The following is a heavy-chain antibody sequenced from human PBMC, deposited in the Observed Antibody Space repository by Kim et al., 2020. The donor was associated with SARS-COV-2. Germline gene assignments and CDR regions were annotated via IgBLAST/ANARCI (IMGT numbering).Heavy chain of an antibody. D-gene: IGHD6-25*01. CDR3: ARADGGGKIDY. CDR2: IYSNGRT. Sequence: SETLTLTCTVSGDSVSGFHWSWIRQPPGKGLEWIGYIYSNGRTNYNPSLESRVTISVDTSKNQCSLKLRSVTAADTAVYYCARADGGGKIDYWGQGTLVTVSS. CDR1: GDSVSGFH. V-gene: IGHV4-59*02. J-gene: IGHJ4*02.